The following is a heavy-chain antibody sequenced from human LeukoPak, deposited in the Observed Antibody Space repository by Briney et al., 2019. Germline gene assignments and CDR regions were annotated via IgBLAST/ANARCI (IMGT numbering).Heavy chain of an antibody. Sequence: GGSLRLSCTASGFTFSNYAMSWVRQAPGKGLEWVSGISGSGGSIYYADFVKGRFTISRDNSKNTLYLQMNSLRAEDTAVYYCAKDIVGATEYYFDYWGQGTLVTVSS. CDR1: GFTFSNYA. CDR2: ISGSGGSI. V-gene: IGHV3-23*01. D-gene: IGHD1-26*01. J-gene: IGHJ4*02. CDR3: AKDIVGATEYYFDY.